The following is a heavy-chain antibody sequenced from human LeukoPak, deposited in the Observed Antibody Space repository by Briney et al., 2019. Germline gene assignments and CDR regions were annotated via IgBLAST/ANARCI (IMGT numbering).Heavy chain of an antibody. CDR1: GASITNDDYY. V-gene: IGHV4-31*03. CDR3: ARRAPFSNWFDP. D-gene: IGHD2-2*01. J-gene: IGHJ5*02. Sequence: SQTLSLTCTVSGASITNDDYYWSWIRQHPGKGLEWIGCIYFSGRTYYNPTLKSRASVSVDTSKSQFSLRLTSVTAADTAVYYCARRAPFSNWFDPWGQGTLVIVSS. CDR2: IYFSGRT.